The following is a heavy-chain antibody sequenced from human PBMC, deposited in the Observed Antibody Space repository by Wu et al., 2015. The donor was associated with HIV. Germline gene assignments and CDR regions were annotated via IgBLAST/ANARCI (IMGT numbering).Heavy chain of an antibody. D-gene: IGHD6-19*01. CDR1: GYTFTSYY. Sequence: QVQLVQSGAEVKKPGASLKVSCKASGYTFTSYYMHWVRQAPGQGLEWMGIINPSGGSTSYAQKFQGRVTMTRDTSTSTVYMELSSLRSEDTAVYYCARDRELAVAANEDAFDIWGQGTMVTVSS. J-gene: IGHJ3*02. CDR3: ARDRELAVAANEDAFDI. V-gene: IGHV1-46*01. CDR2: INPSGGST.